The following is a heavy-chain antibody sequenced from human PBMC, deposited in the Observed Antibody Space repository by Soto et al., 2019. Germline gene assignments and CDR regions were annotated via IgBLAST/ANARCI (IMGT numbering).Heavy chain of an antibody. Sequence: EVQLVESGGGLVQPGRSLRLSCAASGFTFYDYAMHWVRQAPGKGLEWVSGSSWNSGSIGYADSVKGRFTISRDNAQNSLYLQMNSLRAEDTALYYCAKDMGPYGDYESGPGWGFDYWGQGTLVNVSS. D-gene: IGHD4-17*01. J-gene: IGHJ4*02. CDR3: AKDMGPYGDYESGPGWGFDY. CDR2: SSWNSGSI. CDR1: GFTFYDYA. V-gene: IGHV3-9*01.